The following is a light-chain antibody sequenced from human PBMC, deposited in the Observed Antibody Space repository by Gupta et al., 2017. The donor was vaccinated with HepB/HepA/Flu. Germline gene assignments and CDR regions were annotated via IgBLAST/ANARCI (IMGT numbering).Light chain of an antibody. CDR2: ANN. CDR3: QSYDSSLSGSHF. Sequence: QSVLTQPPSVSGATGQRVTISCTGSRSNIGAGSDVHWYQQLPGTAPKLLIYANNNRPSGVPDRFAGSKSDTSASLAITGLRAEDEADYYCQSYDSSLSGSHFFGTGTKVTVL. CDR1: RSNIGAGSD. J-gene: IGLJ1*01. V-gene: IGLV1-40*01.